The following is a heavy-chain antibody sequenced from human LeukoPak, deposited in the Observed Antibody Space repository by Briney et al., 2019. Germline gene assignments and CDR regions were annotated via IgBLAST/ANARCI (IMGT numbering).Heavy chain of an antibody. J-gene: IGHJ3*02. CDR2: INPSGGST. CDR3: AAPLFSNYDPNDAFDI. D-gene: IGHD4-11*01. V-gene: IGHV1-46*01. CDR1: GYTFTSYY. Sequence: ASVKVSCKASGYTFTSYYMHWVRQAPGQGLEWMGIINPSGGSTSYAQKFQERVTITRDMSTSTAYMELSSLRSEDAAVYYCAAPLFSNYDPNDAFDIWGQGTMVTVSS.